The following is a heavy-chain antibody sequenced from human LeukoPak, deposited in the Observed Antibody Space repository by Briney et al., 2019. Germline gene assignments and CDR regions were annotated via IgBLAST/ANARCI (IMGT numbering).Heavy chain of an antibody. Sequence: GGSLRLSCAASGFTVSRDYMSWVRQAPGKGLEWVSIIYNSGGTYYADSMKGRFTISRDNSKNTLYLQMNSLRAEDTAVYYCASIQGFDIWGQGTMVTVSS. V-gene: IGHV3-66*02. J-gene: IGHJ3*02. CDR3: ASIQGFDI. CDR2: IYNSGGT. CDR1: GFTVSRDY.